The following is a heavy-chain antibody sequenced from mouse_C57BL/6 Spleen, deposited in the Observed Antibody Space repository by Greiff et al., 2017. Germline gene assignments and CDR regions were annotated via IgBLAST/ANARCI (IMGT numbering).Heavy chain of an antibody. D-gene: IGHD1-1*01. V-gene: IGHV1-15*01. CDR1: GYTFTDYE. Sequence: VKLQQSGAELVRPGASVTLSCKASGYTFTDYEMHWVKQTPVHGLEWIGAIDPETGGTAYNQKFKGKAILTADKSSSTAYMELRSLTSEDSAVYYCTREGLLRAMDYWGQGTSVTVSS. J-gene: IGHJ4*01. CDR2: IDPETGGT. CDR3: TREGLLRAMDY.